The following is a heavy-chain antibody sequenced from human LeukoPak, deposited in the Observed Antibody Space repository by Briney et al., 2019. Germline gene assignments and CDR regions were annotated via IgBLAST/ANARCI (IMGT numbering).Heavy chain of an antibody. J-gene: IGHJ4*02. D-gene: IGHD3-16*01. CDR3: AKDNDYTYNYFDY. Sequence: GGSLILSCAASGFIFNSHAMSWVRQVSGKGLEWVSAISGSGGSTFYADSVRGRFTISRDNSKNTVYLQMNSLRAEDTALYYCAKDNDYTYNYFDYWGQGTLVTVSS. CDR2: ISGSGGST. V-gene: IGHV3-23*01. CDR1: GFIFNSHA.